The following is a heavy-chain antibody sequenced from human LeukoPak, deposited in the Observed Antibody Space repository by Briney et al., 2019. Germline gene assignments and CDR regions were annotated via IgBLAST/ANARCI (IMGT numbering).Heavy chain of an antibody. Sequence: SETLSLTCAVYGGSFSGYYWSWIRQPPGKGLEWIGEINHSGSTNYNPSLKSRVTISVDTSKNQFSLKLSSVTAADTAVYYCARGGSFYCSGGSGGYYYYGMDVWGKGTRVTVSS. CDR2: INHSGST. CDR3: ARGGSFYCSGGSGGYYYYGMDV. V-gene: IGHV4-34*01. CDR1: GGSFSGYY. D-gene: IGHD2-15*01. J-gene: IGHJ6*04.